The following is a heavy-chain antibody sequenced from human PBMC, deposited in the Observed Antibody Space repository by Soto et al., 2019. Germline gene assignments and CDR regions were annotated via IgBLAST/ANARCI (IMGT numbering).Heavy chain of an antibody. Sequence: QVQLVESGGGVVQPGRSLRLSCAASGFRDGFPFSDYDMHWVRQAPGKGLEWVALIPFDGSTKNYVDSVEGRFTISRDNSRDTLFLQMDSLRPEDTAVYYCAKNSFSGSKRILDSWGQGTLVTVSS. D-gene: IGHD1-26*01. CDR2: IPFDGSTK. V-gene: IGHV3-30*18. CDR3: AKNSFSGSKRILDS. J-gene: IGHJ4*02. CDR1: GFRDGFPFSDYD.